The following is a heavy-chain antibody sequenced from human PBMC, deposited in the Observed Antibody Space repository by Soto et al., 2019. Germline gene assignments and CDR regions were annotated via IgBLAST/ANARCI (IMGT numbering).Heavy chain of an antibody. CDR1: EYSFTSYW. J-gene: IGHJ4*02. CDR2: IYAGDSDT. Sequence: GESLRISCKGSEYSFTSYWIAWVRQMPGKGLEWMGIIYAGDSDTIYSPSVQGQVTISADKSISTAYLQWNSLKSSDTAKYYGARHAGSCSSTNCRHHDYWGQGTLVTVSS. D-gene: IGHD2-2*01. CDR3: ARHAGSCSSTNCRHHDY. V-gene: IGHV5-51*01.